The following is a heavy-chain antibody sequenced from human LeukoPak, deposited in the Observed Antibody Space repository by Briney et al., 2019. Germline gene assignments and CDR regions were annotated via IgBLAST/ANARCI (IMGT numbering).Heavy chain of an antibody. CDR2: IYYSGST. D-gene: IGHD1-26*01. CDR3: ARGSDSGSYFWY. J-gene: IGHJ4*02. CDR1: GGSISSGGYY. V-gene: IGHV4-31*03. Sequence: SETLSLTCTVSGGSISSGGYYWSWTRQHPGKGLEWIGYIYYSGSTYYNPSLKSRVTISVDTSKNQFSLKLSSVTAADTAVYYCARGSDSGSYFWYWGQGTLVTVSS.